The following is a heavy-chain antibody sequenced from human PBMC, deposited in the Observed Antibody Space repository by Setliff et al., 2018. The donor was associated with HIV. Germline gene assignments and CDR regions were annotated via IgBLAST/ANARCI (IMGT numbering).Heavy chain of an antibody. CDR3: AREQLYYNFWSGSHGSPDVNY. CDR2: IYTSGST. J-gene: IGHJ4*02. V-gene: IGHV4-4*07. CDR1: GGSISSYY. D-gene: IGHD3-3*01. Sequence: SETLSLTCTVSGGSISSYYWSWIRQPAGKGLEWIGRIYTSGSTNYNPSLKSRVTMSVDTSKNQISLKVNSVTAADTELYFCAREQLYYNFWSGSHGSPDVNYWGQGTLVTVSS.